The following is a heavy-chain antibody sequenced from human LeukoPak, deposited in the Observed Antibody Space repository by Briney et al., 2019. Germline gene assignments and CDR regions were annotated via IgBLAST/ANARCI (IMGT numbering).Heavy chain of an antibody. Sequence: SETLSLTCTVSGDSISSSSSYWGWIRQPPGEGLEWIGSIYYSGNTYYNPSLKSRVTISVDTSKNQFSLKLSSVTAADTAVYYCARGRGEGRGIAMVRGVRAPSYNWFDPWGHGTQVTVSS. CDR2: IYYSGNT. CDR3: ARGRGEGRGIAMVRGVRAPSYNWFDP. V-gene: IGHV4-39*07. J-gene: IGHJ5*02. CDR1: GDSISSSSSY. D-gene: IGHD3-10*01.